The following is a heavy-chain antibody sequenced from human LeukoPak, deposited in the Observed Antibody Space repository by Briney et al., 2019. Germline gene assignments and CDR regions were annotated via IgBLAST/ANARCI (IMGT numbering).Heavy chain of an antibody. CDR1: GGSISSYY. CDR2: IYYSGST. Sequence: KSSETLSLTCTVSGGSISSYYWSWIRQPPGKGLEWIGYIYYSGSTNYNPSLKSRVTISVDTSKNQFSLELSSVTAADTAVYYCARDGGINWNDDYYYGMDVWGQGTTVTVSS. CDR3: ARDGGINWNDDYYYGMDV. V-gene: IGHV4-59*01. D-gene: IGHD1-1*01. J-gene: IGHJ6*02.